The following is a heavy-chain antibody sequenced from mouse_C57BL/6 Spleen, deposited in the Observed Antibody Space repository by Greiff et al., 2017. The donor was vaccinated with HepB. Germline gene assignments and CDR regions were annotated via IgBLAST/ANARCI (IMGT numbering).Heavy chain of an antibody. J-gene: IGHJ4*01. V-gene: IGHV2-2*01. D-gene: IGHD2-4*01. CDR2: IWSGGST. CDR1: GFSLTSYG. CDR3: ARRTYYDYDGWNYYAMDY. Sequence: QVQLKESGPGLVQPSQSLSITCTVSGFSLTSYGVHWVRQSPGKGLEWLGVIWSGGSTDYNAAFISRLSISKDNSKSQVFFKMNSLQADDTAIYYCARRTYYDYDGWNYYAMDYWGQGTSVTVSS.